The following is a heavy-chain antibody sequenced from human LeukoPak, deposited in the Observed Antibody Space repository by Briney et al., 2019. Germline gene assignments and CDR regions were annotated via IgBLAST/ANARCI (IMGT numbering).Heavy chain of an antibody. Sequence: PSETLSLTCTVSGYSISSGYYWGWIRQPPGKGLEWIASVYHSGSTSYNPSLKSRLTISVHKSKNQFSLKLSSATAADTAVYYCARDTALFRAYDIWGQGTLVTVSS. J-gene: IGHJ3*02. CDR3: ARDTALFRAYDI. CDR1: GYSISSGYY. CDR2: VYHSGST. V-gene: IGHV4-38-2*02.